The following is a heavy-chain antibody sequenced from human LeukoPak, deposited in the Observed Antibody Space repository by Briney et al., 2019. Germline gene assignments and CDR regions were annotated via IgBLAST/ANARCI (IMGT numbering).Heavy chain of an antibody. Sequence: PGGTLRLSCAASGFTFSSYWMHWVRQAPGKGLVWVSRISSDGSSTDYADSVKGRFTISRDNAKNTLYLQMNSLRAEDTAVYYCASRIPYDCSSYWGQGTLVTVSS. J-gene: IGHJ4*02. CDR3: ASRIPYDCSSY. CDR2: ISSDGSST. D-gene: IGHD2-2*01. V-gene: IGHV3-74*01. CDR1: GFTFSSYW.